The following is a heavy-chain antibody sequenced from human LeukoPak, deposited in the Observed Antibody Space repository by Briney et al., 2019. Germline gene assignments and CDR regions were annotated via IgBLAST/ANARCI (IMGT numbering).Heavy chain of an antibody. CDR2: IKTSSTYI. Sequence: PGGSLRLSCAASGFTFSSYTMNWVRQAPGKGLEWVSSIKTSSTYIYYADSVKGRFTISRDNAKNSLYLQMNSLRAEDTALYYCAKDPGGYFDYWGQEPWSPSPQ. CDR1: GFTFSSYT. CDR3: AKDPGGYFDY. D-gene: IGHD1-1*01. V-gene: IGHV3-21*04. J-gene: IGHJ4*01.